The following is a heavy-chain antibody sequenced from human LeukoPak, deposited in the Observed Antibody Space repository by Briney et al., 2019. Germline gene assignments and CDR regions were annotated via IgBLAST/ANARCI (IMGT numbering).Heavy chain of an antibody. J-gene: IGHJ4*02. D-gene: IGHD2-2*01. CDR3: ARGGISSTSCPDY. CDR1: GGTFSSYA. Sequence: GASVKVSCKASGGTFSSYAISWVRQAPGQGLEWMGRIIPILGIANYAQKFQGRVTITADKSTSTAYMELSSLRSEDTAVYYCARGGISSTSCPDYWGQGTLVTVSS. CDR2: IIPILGIA. V-gene: IGHV1-69*04.